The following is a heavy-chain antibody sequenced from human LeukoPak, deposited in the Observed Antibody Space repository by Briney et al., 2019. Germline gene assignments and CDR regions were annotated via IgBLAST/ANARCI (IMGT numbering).Heavy chain of an antibody. Sequence: SETLSLTCTVSGGSISSRSYYWGWIRQPPGKGLEWIGSIYYSGSTYYKPSLKSRLIISVDTSKNQFSLELSSVTAADTAVYYCARQGGAEADYWGQGTLVTVSS. J-gene: IGHJ4*02. V-gene: IGHV4-39*01. CDR1: GGSISSRSYY. CDR2: IYYSGST. CDR3: ARQGGAEADY. D-gene: IGHD3-16*01.